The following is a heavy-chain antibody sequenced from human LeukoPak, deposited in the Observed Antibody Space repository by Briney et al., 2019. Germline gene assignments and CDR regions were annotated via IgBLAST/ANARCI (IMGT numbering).Heavy chain of an antibody. D-gene: IGHD3-10*01. Sequence: SVKVSCKASGGTFSSYAISWVRQAPGQGLEWMGRIIPILGIANYAQKFQGRVTITADRSTSTAYMELSSLRSEDTAVYYCARGSEMVRGNYYYYGMDVWGQGTTVTVSS. V-gene: IGHV1-69*04. J-gene: IGHJ6*02. CDR2: IIPILGIA. CDR1: GGTFSSYA. CDR3: ARGSEMVRGNYYYYGMDV.